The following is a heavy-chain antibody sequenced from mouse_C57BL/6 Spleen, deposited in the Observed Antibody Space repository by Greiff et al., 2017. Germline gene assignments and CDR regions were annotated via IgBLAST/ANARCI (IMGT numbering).Heavy chain of an antibody. CDR3: ARSYDYEGYYAMDY. D-gene: IGHD2-4*01. Sequence: EVQLQQPGPGLVKPSQSLSLTCSVTGYSITSGYYWNWIRQFPGNKLEWMGYISSDGSNNYNPSLKNRISITRDTSKTQFFLKLNSVTTEDTATYYCARSYDYEGYYAMDYWGQGTSVTVSS. J-gene: IGHJ4*01. V-gene: IGHV3-6*01. CDR1: GYSITSGYY. CDR2: ISSDGSN.